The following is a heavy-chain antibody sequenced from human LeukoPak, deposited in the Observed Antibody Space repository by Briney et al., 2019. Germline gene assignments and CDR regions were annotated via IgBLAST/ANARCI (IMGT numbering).Heavy chain of an antibody. D-gene: IGHD1-26*01. V-gene: IGHV3-74*01. J-gene: IGHJ4*02. Sequence: GGSLRLSCAAPGIAFSTYWMHWVRQAPGKGLVWISRISTDGSNAFYADSVKGRFTVSRDNAENTLYLQMDSLRAEDTAMYYCATGRGTPLGFWGQGALVTVSS. CDR3: ATGRGTPLGF. CDR2: ISTDGSNA. CDR1: GIAFSTYW.